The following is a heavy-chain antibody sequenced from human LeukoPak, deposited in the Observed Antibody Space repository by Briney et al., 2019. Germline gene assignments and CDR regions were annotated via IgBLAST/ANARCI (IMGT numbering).Heavy chain of an antibody. CDR1: GFTFSSYS. D-gene: IGHD3-10*02. CDR2: ISSRSSYI. V-gene: IGHV3-21*01. CDR3: AELGITMIGGV. Sequence: GGSLRLSCAASGFTFSSYSMNWVRQAPGKGLEWVPSISSRSSYIYYADSVKGRFTISRDNAKNSLYLQMNSLRAEDTAVYYCAELGITMIGGVWGKGTTVTISS. J-gene: IGHJ6*04.